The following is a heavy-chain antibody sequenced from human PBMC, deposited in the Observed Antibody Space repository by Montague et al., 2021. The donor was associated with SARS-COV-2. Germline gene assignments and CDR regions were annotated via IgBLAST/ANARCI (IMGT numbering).Heavy chain of an antibody. J-gene: IGHJ4*02. Sequence: SLRLSCAASGFIFSNYNINWVRQAPGKGLDWVSSISSRNTYIYYADSVKGRFTISRDNAKNSLYLQMNSLRAEDTAIYYCARGGPGDSSTYSDFDNWGQGTLVTVSS. CDR1: GFIFSNYN. D-gene: IGHD6-13*01. CDR3: ARGGPGDSSTYSDFDN. V-gene: IGHV3-21*01. CDR2: ISSRNTYI.